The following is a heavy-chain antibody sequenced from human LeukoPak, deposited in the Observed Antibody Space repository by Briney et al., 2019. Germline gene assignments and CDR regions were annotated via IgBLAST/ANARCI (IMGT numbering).Heavy chain of an antibody. V-gene: IGHV4-59*01. CDR2: IYYSGST. Sequence: PSETLSLTCTVSGGSISSYYWSWIRQPPGKGLEWIGYIYYSGSTNYNPSLTSRVTISVDTSKNQFSLKLSSVTAADTAVYYCARDGRGSSSWYFDPWGQGTLVTVSS. CDR3: ARDGRGSSSWYFDP. CDR1: GGSISSYY. D-gene: IGHD6-13*01. J-gene: IGHJ5*02.